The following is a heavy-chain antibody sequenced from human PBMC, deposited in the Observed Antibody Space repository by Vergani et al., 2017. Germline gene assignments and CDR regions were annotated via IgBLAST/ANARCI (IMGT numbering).Heavy chain of an antibody. CDR1: GFSLSTSGMC. CDR3: ARIKSRSWSRGGGMDV. D-gene: IGHD6-13*01. Sequence: QVTLRESGPALVKPTQTLTLTCTFSGFSLSTSGMCVSWIRQPPGKALEWLARIDWDDDKYYSTSLKTRLTISKDTSKNQVVLTMTNMDPVYTAKYYCARIKSRSWSRGGGMDVWGQGTTVTVSS. V-gene: IGHV2-70*15. CDR2: IDWDDDK. J-gene: IGHJ6*02.